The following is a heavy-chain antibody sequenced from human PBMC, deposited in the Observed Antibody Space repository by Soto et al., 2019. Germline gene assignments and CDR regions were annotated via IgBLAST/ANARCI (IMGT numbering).Heavy chain of an antibody. D-gene: IGHD6-19*01. Sequence: GGSLRLSCAASGFTFSSYGMHWVRQAPGKGLEWVAVIWYDGSNKYYADSVKGRFTISRDNSKNTLYLQMNSLRAEDTAVYYRARDQRVRYDSSGWTETFYYYYGMDVWGQGTTVTVSS. CDR2: IWYDGSNK. CDR1: GFTFSSYG. CDR3: ARDQRVRYDSSGWTETFYYYYGMDV. J-gene: IGHJ6*02. V-gene: IGHV3-33*01.